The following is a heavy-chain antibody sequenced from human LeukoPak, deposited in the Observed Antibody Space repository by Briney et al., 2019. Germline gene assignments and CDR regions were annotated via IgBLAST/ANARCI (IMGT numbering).Heavy chain of an antibody. CDR2: IYPGDSDT. V-gene: IGHV5-51*01. D-gene: IGHD7-27*01. Sequence: GESLKISCKVSAYSFTSYWIGWVRQMPGKGLEWMGIIYPGDSDTRYSPSFQGQVSISADKSISTAYLQWSSLKASDTAMYYCARQSASLGSYYFDYWGQGTLVTVSS. J-gene: IGHJ4*02. CDR3: ARQSASLGSYYFDY. CDR1: AYSFTSYW.